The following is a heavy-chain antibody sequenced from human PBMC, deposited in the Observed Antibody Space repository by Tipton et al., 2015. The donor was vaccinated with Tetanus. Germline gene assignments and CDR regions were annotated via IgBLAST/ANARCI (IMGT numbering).Heavy chain of an antibody. CDR2: MCSSGNT. Sequence: TLSLTCSVSGDSGSRHYWSWIRQPPGKALEWIGRMCSSGNTNYGNPNYNPSLKSRLTMSIDTSKSRFSLWLNSVTAADTAVYYCSRGNGDGNNDYYFDRWGQGTLVTVSS. V-gene: IGHV4-4*07. CDR1: GDSGSRHY. CDR3: SRGNGDGNNDYYFDR. J-gene: IGHJ4*02. D-gene: IGHD5-24*01.